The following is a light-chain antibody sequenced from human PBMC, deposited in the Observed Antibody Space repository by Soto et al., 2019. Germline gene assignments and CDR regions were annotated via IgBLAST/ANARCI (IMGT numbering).Light chain of an antibody. CDR3: QSYENSRTGFYV. CDR2: GNT. V-gene: IGLV1-40*01. CDR1: SSDIGAGFD. J-gene: IGLJ1*01. Sequence: QSVLTQPPSVSGAPGQRVTISCTGSSSDIGAGFDVHWYQHLPGTAPKLLIYGNTNRPSGVPGRFSGSKSGTSASLVITGLQAEDAADYYCQSYENSRTGFYVFGTGTKVTVL.